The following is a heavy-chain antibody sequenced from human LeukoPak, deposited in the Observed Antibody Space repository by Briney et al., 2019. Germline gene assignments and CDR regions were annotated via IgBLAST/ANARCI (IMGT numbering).Heavy chain of an antibody. CDR3: ARSSVVGNMVYLFDY. CDR2: SRNKANSYTT. CDR1: GFTFSSYS. V-gene: IGHV3-72*01. D-gene: IGHD2-21*01. Sequence: GVLRLSCASSGFTFSSYSMNWVRQAPGEGLEWVRRSRNKANSYTTQYAASVQGRITISRDDSKNSLYLQMNSLKTEDSALYYCARSSVVGNMVYLFDYWGQGTLVTVSS. J-gene: IGHJ4*02.